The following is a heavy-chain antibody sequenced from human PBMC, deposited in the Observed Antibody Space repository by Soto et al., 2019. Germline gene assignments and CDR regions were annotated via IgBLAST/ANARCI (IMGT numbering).Heavy chain of an antibody. V-gene: IGHV3-9*01. CDR1: GFTFDDYA. J-gene: IGHJ6*03. CDR2: SSWNSGSI. Sequence: GGSLRLSCAASGFTFDDYAMHWVRQAPGKGLERVSDSSWNSGSIGSTDSVEGRFAISRDNATNSLCLQMNSLRVEHTALFYCANVVVQSSTSNYYYYYVDVWGKGTTVTVAS. D-gene: IGHD2-2*01. CDR3: ANVVVQSSTSNYYYYYVDV.